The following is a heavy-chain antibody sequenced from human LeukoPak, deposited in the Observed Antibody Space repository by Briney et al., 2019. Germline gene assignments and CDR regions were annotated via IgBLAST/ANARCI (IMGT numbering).Heavy chain of an antibody. CDR2: INPAGSET. CDR3: ARFGYVAAVDV. D-gene: IGHD2-15*01. J-gene: IGHJ4*02. V-gene: IGHV3-7*01. Sequence: GGSLRLSCAASGFSFSAYWMTWVRQAPGTGLEWVANINPAGSETYYVDPVKGRFSISRGNAKNLVYLQMNSLRAEDTAVYHCARFGYVAAVDVWGQGTPVTVSS. CDR1: GFSFSAYW.